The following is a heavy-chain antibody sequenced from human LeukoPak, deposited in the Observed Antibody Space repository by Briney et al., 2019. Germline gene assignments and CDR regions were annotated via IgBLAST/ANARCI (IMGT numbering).Heavy chain of an antibody. CDR1: GFTFGNSW. CDR3: VVVVEPPDSDGFDV. J-gene: IGHJ3*01. D-gene: IGHD1-14*01. V-gene: IGHV3-74*01. CDR2: INADGSTA. Sequence: GGSLRLSCAASGFTFGNSWVHWVRQAPGKGLVWVSLINADGSTATYAHSVKGRFTISRDNARNTLSLQMNSLTIEDTAVYYCVVVVEPPDSDGFDVWGQGTMITVSS.